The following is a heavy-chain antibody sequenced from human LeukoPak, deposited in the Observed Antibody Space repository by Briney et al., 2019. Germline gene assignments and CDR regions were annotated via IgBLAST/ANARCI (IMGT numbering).Heavy chain of an antibody. Sequence: SETLSLTCTVSGGSIGSSTYYWGWIRQPPGKGLEWIGSIYYCGSTYYNPSLKSRVTISVDTSKNQFSLNLTSVTAADTAVYYCARSTTIKGWFDPWGQGTLVTVSS. D-gene: IGHD4-11*01. V-gene: IGHV4-39*01. CDR2: IYYCGST. J-gene: IGHJ5*02. CDR1: GGSIGSSTYY. CDR3: ARSTTIKGWFDP.